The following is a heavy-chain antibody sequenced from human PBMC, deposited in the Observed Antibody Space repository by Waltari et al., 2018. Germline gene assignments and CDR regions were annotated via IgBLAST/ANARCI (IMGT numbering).Heavy chain of an antibody. V-gene: IGHV1-2*02. D-gene: IGHD6-6*01. Sequence: QVQLVQSGAEVKKPGASVKVSCTASGYTFTGYYMHWVRQAPGQGLEWMGSITHNSGGTNYAKKFQGRVTRTRDTSISTAHRELSMLRSDETAVYYCARDQDVPFDYWGQGTLVTVSS. CDR2: ITHNSGGT. CDR1: GYTFTGYY. CDR3: ARDQDVPFDY. J-gene: IGHJ4*02.